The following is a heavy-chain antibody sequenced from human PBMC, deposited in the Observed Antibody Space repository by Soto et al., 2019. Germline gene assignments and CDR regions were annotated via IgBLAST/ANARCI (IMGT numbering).Heavy chain of an antibody. CDR1: GGTFSSYA. CDR2: IIPIFGTA. D-gene: IGHD5-18*01. CDR3: ARDRAGTAMGRVYYFDY. Sequence: SVKVSCKASGGTFSSYAISWVRQAPGQGLEWMGGIIPIFGTANYAQKFQGRVTITADESTSTAYMELSSLRSEDTAVYYCARDRAGTAMGRVYYFDYWGQGTLVTVSS. V-gene: IGHV1-69*13. J-gene: IGHJ4*02.